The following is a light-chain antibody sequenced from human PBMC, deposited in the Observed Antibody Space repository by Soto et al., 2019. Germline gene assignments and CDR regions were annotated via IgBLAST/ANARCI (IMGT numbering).Light chain of an antibody. Sequence: DIQMTQSPSSLSASVGDRVTITCRASQGIRNGLGWYQQKPGKAPKRLIYDASSLQSGVPSRFSGGGSVTEFTLTISSLQPEDFATYYCLQYNSYPFTFGPGTKVDIK. V-gene: IGKV1-17*01. CDR2: DAS. CDR3: LQYNSYPFT. CDR1: QGIRNG. J-gene: IGKJ3*01.